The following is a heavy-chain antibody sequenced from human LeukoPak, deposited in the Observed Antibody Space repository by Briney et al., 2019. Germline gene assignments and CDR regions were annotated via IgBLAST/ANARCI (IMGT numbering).Heavy chain of an antibody. CDR2: ISGSGATT. J-gene: IGHJ4*02. Sequence: GGSLRLSCAVSGFTFNKNAMSWVRQAPGKGLEWVSAISGSGATTYYADSVKGRFTISRDNSKNTLYLQMHSLRVEDTAVYYCARSGVPHSMDMFFDSWGLGTLVTVSS. V-gene: IGHV3-23*01. D-gene: IGHD2-2*03. CDR1: GFTFNKNA. CDR3: ARSGVPHSMDMFFDS.